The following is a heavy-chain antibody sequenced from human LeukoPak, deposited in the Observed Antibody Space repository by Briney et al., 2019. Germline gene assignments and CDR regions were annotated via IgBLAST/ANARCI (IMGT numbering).Heavy chain of an antibody. CDR2: ISTYNGNT. CDR3: ARASMVRDYYYGMDV. J-gene: IGHJ6*02. D-gene: IGHD3-10*01. CDR1: GYTFTTYV. Sequence: KPGASVKVSCKASGYTFTTYVITWVRQAPGQGLEWMGWISTYNGNTNYAQNLQGRVTMTTDTSTSTAYMELRSLRSDDTAVYYCARASMVRDYYYGMDVWGQGTTITVSS. V-gene: IGHV1-18*01.